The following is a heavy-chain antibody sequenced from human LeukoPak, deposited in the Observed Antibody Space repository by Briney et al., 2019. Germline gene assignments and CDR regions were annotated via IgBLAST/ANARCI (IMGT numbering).Heavy chain of an antibody. CDR3: ATLDPKIAARPYFSLDY. Sequence: GASVKVSCKVSGYTLTELSMHWVRQAPGKGPEWMGGFDPEDGETIYAQKFQGRVTMTEDTSTDTAYMELSSLRSEDTAVYYCATLDPKIAARPYFSLDYWGQGTLVTVSS. V-gene: IGHV1-24*01. J-gene: IGHJ4*02. D-gene: IGHD6-6*01. CDR1: GYTLTELS. CDR2: FDPEDGET.